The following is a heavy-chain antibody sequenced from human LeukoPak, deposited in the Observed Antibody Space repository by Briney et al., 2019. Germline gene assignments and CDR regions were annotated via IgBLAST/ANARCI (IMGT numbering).Heavy chain of an antibody. J-gene: IGHJ3*02. V-gene: IGHV3-23*01. D-gene: IGHD2-2*01. CDR3: AKDRDHLLPPRAFDM. CDR1: GFTFSTYA. CDR2: ISGSGGST. Sequence: PGGSLRLSCAASGFTFSTYAMNWVRQAPGKGLEWVSVISGSGGSTDYADSVKGRFTISRDNSKNTLYLQMNSLRAEDTAVYFCAKDRDHLLPPRAFDMWGQGTMVTVSS.